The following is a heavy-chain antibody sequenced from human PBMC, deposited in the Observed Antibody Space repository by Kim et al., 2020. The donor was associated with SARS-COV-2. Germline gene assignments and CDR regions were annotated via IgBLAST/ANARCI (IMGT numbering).Heavy chain of an antibody. V-gene: IGHV3-23*01. Sequence: YADSVKGRFTISRDNSKNTLYLQMNSLRAEDTAVYYCANGVLVGWLSPDYWGQGTLVTVSS. D-gene: IGHD3-3*01. J-gene: IGHJ4*02. CDR3: ANGVLVGWLSPDY.